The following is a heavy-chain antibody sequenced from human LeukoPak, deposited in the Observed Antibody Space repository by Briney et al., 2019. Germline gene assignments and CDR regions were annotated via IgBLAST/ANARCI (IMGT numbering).Heavy chain of an antibody. CDR2: VSYDGTKI. Sequence: PGGSLRLSCAASGFTFSNYGMHWVRQAPGKGLEWVAVVSYDGTKISYGGSVKGRFTMSRDISKNTLSLQMNSLRPEDTAVYYCARDRIQIWSYVGTFDSWGQGTLVTVSS. D-gene: IGHD5-18*01. J-gene: IGHJ4*02. CDR1: GFTFSNYG. V-gene: IGHV3-30*03. CDR3: ARDRIQIWSYVGTFDS.